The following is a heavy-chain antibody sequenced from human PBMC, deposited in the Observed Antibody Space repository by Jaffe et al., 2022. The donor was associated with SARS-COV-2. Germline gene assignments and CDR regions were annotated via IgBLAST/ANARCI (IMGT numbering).Heavy chain of an antibody. V-gene: IGHV3-30*18. D-gene: IGHD3-22*01. Sequence: QVQLVESGGGVVQPGRSLRLSCAASGFTFSSYGMHWVRQAPGKGLEWVAVISYDGSNKYYADSVKGRFTISRDNSKNTLYLQMNSLRAEDTAVYYCAKDGPVPVVNYYYYGMDVWGQGTTVTVSS. CDR3: AKDGPVPVVNYYYYGMDV. CDR1: GFTFSSYG. J-gene: IGHJ6*02. CDR2: ISYDGSNK.